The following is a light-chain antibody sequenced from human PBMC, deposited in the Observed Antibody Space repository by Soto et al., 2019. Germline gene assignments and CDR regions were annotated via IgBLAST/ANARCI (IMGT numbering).Light chain of an antibody. V-gene: IGLV1-51*01. J-gene: IGLJ2*01. CDR2: DNN. Sequence: QSVLTQPPSVSAAPGQKVSISCSGSSSNIGRNYVCWYQQLPGTAPKLLIYDNNKRPSGIPDRFSGSQSGTSATLGITGLQTGDEADYYCGTWDSSLSVGVFGGGTQLTVL. CDR3: GTWDSSLSVGV. CDR1: SSNIGRNY.